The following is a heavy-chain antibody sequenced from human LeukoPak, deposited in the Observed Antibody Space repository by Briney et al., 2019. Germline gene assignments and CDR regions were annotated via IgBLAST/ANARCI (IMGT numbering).Heavy chain of an antibody. CDR2: ILNNETTK. D-gene: IGHD2-15*01. CDR1: GFTFGSYG. J-gene: IGHJ4*02. V-gene: IGHV3-33*01. CDR3: ARDIGDCSGGSCYSDYFDS. Sequence: GGSLRLTCAASGFTFGSYGMHWVRQVPGKGLEWVALILNNETTKYYADSVKGRFSISRDNSKSTLYLQMNSLRAEDTAVYSCARDIGDCSGGSCYSDYFDSWGQGTLVTVSS.